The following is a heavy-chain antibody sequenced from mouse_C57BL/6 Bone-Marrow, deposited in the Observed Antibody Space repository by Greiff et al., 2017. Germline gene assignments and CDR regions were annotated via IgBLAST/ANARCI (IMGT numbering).Heavy chain of an antibody. CDR2: ISYDGSN. Sequence: DVKLVESGPGLVKPSQSLSLTCSVTGYSITSGYYWNWIRQFPGNKLEWMGYISYDGSNNYNPSLKNRISITRDTSKNQFFLKLNSVTTEDTATYYCARDGFFAYWGQGTLVTVSA. V-gene: IGHV3-6*01. CDR3: ARDGFFAY. J-gene: IGHJ3*01. CDR1: GYSITSGYY. D-gene: IGHD2-2*01.